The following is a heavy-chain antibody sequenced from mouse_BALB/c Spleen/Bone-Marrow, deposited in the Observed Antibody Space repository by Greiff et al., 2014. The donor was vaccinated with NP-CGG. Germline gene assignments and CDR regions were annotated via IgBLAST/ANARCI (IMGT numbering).Heavy chain of an antibody. V-gene: IGHV14-3*02. J-gene: IGHJ2*01. CDR1: GFNIKDTY. CDR2: IDPENGNI. Sequence: EVQLQQSGAELVKPGASVKLSCTASGFNIKDTYIHWVKRRPEQGLEWIGRIDPENGNIKYDPKFQVKATITVDTSSSTAYLQLSSLTSEDTAVYYCTRRGFDFWGQGTTLTVSS. CDR3: TRRGFDF.